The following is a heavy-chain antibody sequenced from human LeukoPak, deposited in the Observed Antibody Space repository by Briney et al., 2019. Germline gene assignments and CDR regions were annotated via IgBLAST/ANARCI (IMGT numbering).Heavy chain of an antibody. CDR3: AELGITMIGGV. D-gene: IGHD3-10*02. J-gene: IGHJ6*04. V-gene: IGHV4-39*01. Sequence: SETLSLTCTVSGGSISSSSYYWGWIRQPPGKGLEWIGSIYYSGSTYYNPSLESRVTISVDTSKNQFSLKLSSVTAADTAVYYCAELGITMIGGVWGKGTTVTISS. CDR1: GGSISSSSYY. CDR2: IYYSGST.